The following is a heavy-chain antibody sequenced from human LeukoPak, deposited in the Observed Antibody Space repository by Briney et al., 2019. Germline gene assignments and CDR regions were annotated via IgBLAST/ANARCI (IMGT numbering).Heavy chain of an antibody. V-gene: IGHV4-59*08. CDR1: GGSISSYY. D-gene: IGHD6-13*01. CDR2: IYYSGST. J-gene: IGHJ4*02. Sequence: SETLSLTCTVSGGSISSYYWSWIRQPPGKGLEWIGYIYYSGSTNYNPSLKSRVTISVDTSKNQFSLKLSSVTAADTAVYYCARVSGSSWAYYFGYWGQGTLVTVSS. CDR3: ARVSGSSWAYYFGY.